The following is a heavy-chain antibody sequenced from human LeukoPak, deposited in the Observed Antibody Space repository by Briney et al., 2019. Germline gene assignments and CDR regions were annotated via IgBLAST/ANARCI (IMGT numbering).Heavy chain of an antibody. CDR2: ISGSDAGT. Sequence: GVSLRLSCVASGFTFTSHSLNWLRQAPGKGLEWVSAISGSDAGTYYADSVKGRFTISRDNSKNTLYLQMNSLRAEDTAVYYCARAARGVFGVVISYYFDYWGQGTLVTVSS. CDR1: GFTFTSHS. D-gene: IGHD3-3*01. V-gene: IGHV3-23*01. CDR3: ARAARGVFGVVISYYFDY. J-gene: IGHJ4*02.